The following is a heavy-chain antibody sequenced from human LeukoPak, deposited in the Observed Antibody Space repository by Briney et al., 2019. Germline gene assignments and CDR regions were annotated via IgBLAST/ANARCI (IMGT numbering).Heavy chain of an antibody. J-gene: IGHJ4*02. V-gene: IGHV4-61*01. CDR3: ARDPSGYFNY. CDR1: GGSVSSGNYY. CDR2: IYYSGST. D-gene: IGHD3-22*01. Sequence: SETLSLTCTVSGGSVSSGNYYWSWIRQPPGKGLDWIGYIYYSGSTNYNPSLKSRVTISVDTSKNQFSLRLSSVTTADTAVYYCARDPSGYFNYWGQGTLATVSS.